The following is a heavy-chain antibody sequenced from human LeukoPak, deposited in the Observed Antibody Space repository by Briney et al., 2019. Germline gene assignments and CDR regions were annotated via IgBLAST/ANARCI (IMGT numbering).Heavy chain of an antibody. V-gene: IGHV3-30*18. CDR2: VSYDGNNK. D-gene: IGHD2-15*01. Sequence: PGGSLRLSCAASGFTFSSYGMHWVRQAPGKGLDWVAVVSYDGNNKYYADSVKGRFTISRDNSKSTVFLQMNRLRPEDTALYYCAKDLEFRTYFSGSDSYSGGSDYWGQGTLVTVSS. CDR1: GFTFSSYG. CDR3: AKDLEFRTYFSGSDSYSGGSDY. J-gene: IGHJ4*02.